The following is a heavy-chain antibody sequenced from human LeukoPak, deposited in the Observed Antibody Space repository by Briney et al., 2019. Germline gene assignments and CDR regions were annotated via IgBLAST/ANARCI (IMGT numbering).Heavy chain of an antibody. V-gene: IGHV1-69*06. CDR3: ARTRSSSSSWYGQFDY. CDR2: IIPIFGTA. J-gene: IGHJ4*02. D-gene: IGHD6-13*01. CDR1: GYTFTSYG. Sequence: GASVKVSCKASGYTFTSYGISWVRQAPGQGLEWMGGIIPIFGTANYAQKFQGRVTITADKSTSTAYMELSSLRSEDTAVYYCARTRSSSSSWYGQFDYWGQGTLVTVSS.